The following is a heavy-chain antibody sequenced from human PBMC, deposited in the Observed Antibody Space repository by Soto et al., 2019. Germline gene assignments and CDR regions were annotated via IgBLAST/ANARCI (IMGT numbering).Heavy chain of an antibody. CDR3: SRSLVIDFHS. CDR1: GFNFAAYT. J-gene: IGHJ4*02. D-gene: IGHD2-8*02. CDR2: IRRIAYGGTT. Sequence: WSLRLSCSASGFNFAAYTMSWVRLTPGKGLEWVGFIRRIAYGGTTDYAASVKGRFTISRDDSRKIVYLQMSRLKIEDTAVYYCSRSLVIDFHSWGQRT. V-gene: IGHV3-49*04.